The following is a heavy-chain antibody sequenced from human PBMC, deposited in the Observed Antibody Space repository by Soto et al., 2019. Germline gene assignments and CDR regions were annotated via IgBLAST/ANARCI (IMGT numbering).Heavy chain of an antibody. CDR3: ARPITGTIDDAFDI. Sequence: PGGSLRLSCAASGFTFSDSYMSWIRQAPGKGLEWVSYISSSGSTIYYADSVKGRFTISRDNAKNSLYLQMNSLRAEDTAVYYCARPITGTIDDAFDIWGQGTMVTVSS. CDR2: ISSSGSTI. CDR1: GFTFSDSY. D-gene: IGHD1-20*01. J-gene: IGHJ3*02. V-gene: IGHV3-11*01.